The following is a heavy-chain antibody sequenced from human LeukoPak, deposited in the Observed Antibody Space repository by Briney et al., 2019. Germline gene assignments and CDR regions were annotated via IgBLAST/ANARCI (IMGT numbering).Heavy chain of an antibody. CDR3: ARASPADYYGLDV. V-gene: IGHV3-66*01. CDR2: ISSGGGT. CDR1: GVTVISNY. D-gene: IGHD6-6*01. J-gene: IGHJ6*02. Sequence: GGSLRLSCAASGVTVISNYMTWVRQAPGKGLEWVSVISSGGGTYYAGSVKGRFTISRDISKNTVYLQMNSLGAEDTAVYYCARASPADYYGLDVWGQGTAVTVSS.